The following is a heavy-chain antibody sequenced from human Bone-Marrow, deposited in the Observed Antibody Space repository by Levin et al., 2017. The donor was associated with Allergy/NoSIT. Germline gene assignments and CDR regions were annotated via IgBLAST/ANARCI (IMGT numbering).Heavy chain of an antibody. CDR1: GFTFDEYA. J-gene: IGHJ6*02. Sequence: PGGSLRLSCSASGFTFDEYAMYWVRQAPGKGLEWVSGLNWKGNSVAYADSVKGRFTVSRDNARNSLFLQMNSLRAEDTALYYCARDRKKDTSMDYYYHYGMDVWGHGTTVTVSS. CDR3: ARDRKKDTSMDYYYHYGMDV. V-gene: IGHV3-9*01. D-gene: IGHD5-18*01. CDR2: LNWKGNSV.